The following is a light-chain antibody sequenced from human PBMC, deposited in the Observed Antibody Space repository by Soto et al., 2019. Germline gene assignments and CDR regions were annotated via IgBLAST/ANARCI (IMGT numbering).Light chain of an antibody. J-gene: IGLJ1*01. CDR2: DVN. V-gene: IGLV2-14*01. CDR1: SSDVGDYDY. CDR3: SSYTSSATLV. Sequence: QPALTQPASVSGSPGQSITISCTGASSDVGDYDYVSWYQQHPGKAPRLIVYDVNSRPSGVSNRFSGSKSGNTASLTISGLQAEDEADYHCSSYTSSATLVFGTGTKLTVL.